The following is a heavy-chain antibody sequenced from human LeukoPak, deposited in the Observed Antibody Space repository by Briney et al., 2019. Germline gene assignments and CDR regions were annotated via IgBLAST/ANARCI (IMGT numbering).Heavy chain of an antibody. D-gene: IGHD6-6*01. V-gene: IGHV1-18*01. Sequence: ASVKVSCKASGYTFTSYGISWVRQAPGQGLEGMGWISAYNGNTNYAQKLQGRVTMTTDTSTSTAYMELRSLRSDDTAVYYCARDRPDSSSGAFDIWGQGTMVTVSS. CDR1: GYTFTSYG. CDR2: ISAYNGNT. J-gene: IGHJ3*02. CDR3: ARDRPDSSSGAFDI.